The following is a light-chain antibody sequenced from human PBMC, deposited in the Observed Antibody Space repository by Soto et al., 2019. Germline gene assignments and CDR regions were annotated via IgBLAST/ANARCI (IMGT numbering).Light chain of an antibody. CDR3: QQYESFSAT. Sequence: DIQMTQSPSTLSASEGDRVTISCRASQSVSIWLAWYQQKPGKAPKLLIYDVSALPRGVPPRFSGSGSGTQFTLTISGLQPDDFATYYCQQYESFSATFGPGTKVDI. V-gene: IGKV1-5*01. CDR1: QSVSIW. J-gene: IGKJ1*01. CDR2: DVS.